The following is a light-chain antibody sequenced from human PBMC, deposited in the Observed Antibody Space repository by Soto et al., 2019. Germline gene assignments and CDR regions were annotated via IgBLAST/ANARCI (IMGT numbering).Light chain of an antibody. Sequence: EVVMTQSPATLSVSPGERATLSCRASQSVSNYLAWYQQKPGQAPRLLISGASTRATGIPARFSGSGSGTEFTLTISSLQSEDCAIYYCQQYHTWPITFGGGTKVDIK. V-gene: IGKV3-15*01. CDR3: QQYHTWPIT. CDR1: QSVSNY. CDR2: GAS. J-gene: IGKJ4*01.